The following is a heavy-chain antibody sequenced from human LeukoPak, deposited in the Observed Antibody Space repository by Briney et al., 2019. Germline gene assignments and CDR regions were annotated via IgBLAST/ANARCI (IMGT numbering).Heavy chain of an antibody. D-gene: IGHD3-10*01. Sequence: ASVKVSCKASGYTFTGYYMHWVRQAPGQGLEWMGWINPNSGGTNYAQKFQGRVTMTRDTSISTAYMELSRLRSDDTAVYYCARGCYYGSGSYYIPDYYYYYMDVWGKGTTVTISS. J-gene: IGHJ6*03. CDR2: INPNSGGT. V-gene: IGHV1-2*02. CDR3: ARGCYYGSGSYYIPDYYYYYMDV. CDR1: GYTFTGYY.